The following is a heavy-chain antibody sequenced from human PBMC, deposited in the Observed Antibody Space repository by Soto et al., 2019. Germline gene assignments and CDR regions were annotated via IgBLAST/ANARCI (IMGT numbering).Heavy chain of an antibody. D-gene: IGHD3-22*01. CDR3: AKDWSTDYDSSGTFDL. Sequence: EVQLVESGGGLVQPGRSLRLSCAASGFILNDHAMHWVRQAPGKGLEWVSGISWNSGSLGYADSVKGRFTISRDNAKNSLYLQMNSLRAEDTALYYCAKDWSTDYDSSGTFDLWGRGTLVTVSS. V-gene: IGHV3-9*01. CDR2: ISWNSGSL. J-gene: IGHJ2*01. CDR1: GFILNDHA.